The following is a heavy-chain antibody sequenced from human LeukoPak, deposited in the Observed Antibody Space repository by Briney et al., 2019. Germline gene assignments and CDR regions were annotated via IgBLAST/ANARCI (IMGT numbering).Heavy chain of an antibody. CDR3: ARENIAFDY. V-gene: IGHV3-48*01. CDR1: GFTFSTYS. Sequence: PGGSLRLSCAASGFTFSTYSMVWVRQAPGKGLEWVSYISSSSSTITYADSVKGRFTISRDNAKNSLYLHMNSLRAEDTAVYYCARENIAFDYWGQGTLVTVSS. CDR2: ISSSSSTI. D-gene: IGHD6-13*01. J-gene: IGHJ4*02.